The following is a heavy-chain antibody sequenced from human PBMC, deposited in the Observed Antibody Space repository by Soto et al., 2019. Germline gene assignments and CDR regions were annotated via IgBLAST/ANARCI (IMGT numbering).Heavy chain of an antibody. CDR1: GGTFSSYA. CDR2: IIPIFGTA. CDR3: ARVVGRDNNEDYYDSSGYLDY. V-gene: IGHV1-69*01. Sequence: QVQLVQSGAEVKKPGSSVKVSCKASGGTFSSYAISWVRQAPGQGLEWMGGIIPIFGTANYAQKFQGRVTITADESTSTAYMELSSLRSEDTAVYYCARVVGRDNNEDYYDSSGYLDYWGQGTLVTVSS. D-gene: IGHD3-22*01. J-gene: IGHJ4*02.